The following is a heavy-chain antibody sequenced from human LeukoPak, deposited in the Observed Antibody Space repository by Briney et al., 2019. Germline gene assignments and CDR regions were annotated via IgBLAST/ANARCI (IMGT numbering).Heavy chain of an antibody. CDR2: IGGSGGST. CDR1: GFTFSTYA. CDR3: AKDRTVGASYWYFDL. Sequence: GGSLRLSCAASGFTFSTYAMYWVRQAPVKGLEWVSVIGGSGGSTYYADSVKGRFTISRDTSKNTLYLQMNSLRAEDTAVYYCAKDRTVGASYWYFDLWGRGTLVTVSS. D-gene: IGHD1-26*01. J-gene: IGHJ2*01. V-gene: IGHV3-23*01.